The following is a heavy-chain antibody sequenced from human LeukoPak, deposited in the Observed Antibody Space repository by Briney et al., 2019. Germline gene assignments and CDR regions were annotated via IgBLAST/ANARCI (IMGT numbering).Heavy chain of an antibody. V-gene: IGHV3-53*01. Sequence: GGSLRLSCAASGFTVSSNYMNWVRQAPEKGLEWVSVIYSGGATYYADSVKGRFTISRDNSKNTLYLQMNSLRAEDTAVYYCASRPSGGGGYWGQGTLVTVSS. D-gene: IGHD1-26*01. CDR3: ASRPSGGGGY. CDR1: GFTVSSNY. CDR2: IYSGGAT. J-gene: IGHJ4*02.